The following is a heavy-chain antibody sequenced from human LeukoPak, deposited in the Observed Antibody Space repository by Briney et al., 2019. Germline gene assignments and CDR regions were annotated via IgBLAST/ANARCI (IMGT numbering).Heavy chain of an antibody. CDR2: ISDSVTST. D-gene: IGHD4-23*01. CDR3: AKRSDYGVNSNYFDY. J-gene: IGHJ4*02. CDR1: GFTFSSYG. V-gene: IGHV3-23*01. Sequence: GGSLRLSCAASGFTFSSYGMSWVRQAPGKGLEWVSAISDSVTSTYYADSVKGRFTISRANSKNTLYLQMNSLRAEDTAVYYCAKRSDYGVNSNYFDYWGQGTLDTLSS.